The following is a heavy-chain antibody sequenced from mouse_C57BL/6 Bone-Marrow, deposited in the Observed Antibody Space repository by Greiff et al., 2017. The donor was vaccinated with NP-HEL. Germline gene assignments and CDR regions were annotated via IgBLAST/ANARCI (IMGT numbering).Heavy chain of an antibody. J-gene: IGHJ1*03. D-gene: IGHD3-2*02. CDR3: ARGQLRLRNWYFDV. V-gene: IGHV1-54*01. Sequence: VQLQQSGAELVRPGTSVKVSCKASGYAFTNYLIEWVKQRPGQGLEWIGVINPGSGGTNYNEKFKGKATLTADKSSSTAYMQLSSLTSEDSAVYFCARGQLRLRNWYFDVWGTGTTVTVSS. CDR2: INPGSGGT. CDR1: GYAFTNYL.